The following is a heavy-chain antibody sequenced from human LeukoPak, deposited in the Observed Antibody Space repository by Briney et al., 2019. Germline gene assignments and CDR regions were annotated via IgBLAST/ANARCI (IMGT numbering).Heavy chain of an antibody. CDR2: IIPILGIA. J-gene: IGHJ4*02. CDR3: ARVDTAMVIGY. D-gene: IGHD5-18*01. CDR1: GGTFSSYA. V-gene: IGHV1-69*04. Sequence: SVKVSCKASGGTFSSYAISWVRQAPGQGLEWMGRIIPILGIANYAQKFQGRVTITADKSTSTAYMELSSLRSEDTAVYYCARVDTAMVIGYWGQGTLVTVSS.